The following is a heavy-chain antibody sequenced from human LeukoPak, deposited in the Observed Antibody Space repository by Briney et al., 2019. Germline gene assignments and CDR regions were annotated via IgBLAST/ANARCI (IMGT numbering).Heavy chain of an antibody. V-gene: IGHV1-2*06. CDR3: ARDLDGYCSGGSCRY. Sequence: ASVKVSCKASGYTFTGYYMHWVRQTPGQGLEWMGRINPNSGGTNYAQKFQGRVTMTRDTSISTAYMELGRLRSDDTAVYYCARDLDGYCSGGSCRYWGQGTLVTVSS. J-gene: IGHJ4*02. CDR1: GYTFTGYY. CDR2: INPNSGGT. D-gene: IGHD2-15*01.